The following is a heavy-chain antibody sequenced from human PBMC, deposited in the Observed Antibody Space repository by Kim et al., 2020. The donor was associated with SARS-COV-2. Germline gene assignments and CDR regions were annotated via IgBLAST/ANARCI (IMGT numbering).Heavy chain of an antibody. CDR3: AKVGVDWYFDL. V-gene: IGHV3-74*03. D-gene: IGHD3-16*01. J-gene: IGHJ2*01. CDR1: GFTFSRSW. Sequence: GGSLRLSCAASGFTFSRSWMYWVRQAPGKGLVWISRIYTDGSSITYADSVKGRFTISRDNAKNTLHLQMNTLTAEDTAVYYCAKVGVDWYFDLWGRGTLFTASS. CDR2: IYTDGSSI.